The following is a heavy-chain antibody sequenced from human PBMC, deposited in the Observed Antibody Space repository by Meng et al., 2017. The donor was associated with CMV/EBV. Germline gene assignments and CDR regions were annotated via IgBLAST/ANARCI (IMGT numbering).Heavy chain of an antibody. CDR3: ARDRIAARPRNWFDP. CDR1: GYTFTGYY. J-gene: IGHJ5*02. V-gene: IGHV1-2*02. CDR2: INPNSGGT. D-gene: IGHD6-6*01. Sequence: SGYTFTGYYMHGVRQAPGQGLEWMGWINPNSGGTNYAQKFQGRVTMTRDTSISTAYMELSRLRSDDTAVYYCARDRIAARPRNWFDPWGQGTLVTVSS.